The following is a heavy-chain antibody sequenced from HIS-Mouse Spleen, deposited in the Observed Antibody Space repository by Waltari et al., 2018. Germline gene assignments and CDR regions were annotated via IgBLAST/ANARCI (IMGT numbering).Heavy chain of an antibody. Sequence: QVQLQESGPGLVKPSETLSLTCTVSGGSISSYYCRWIRQPPGKGLEWIGYYSGSTNYNPSLKSRVTISVDTSKNQFSLKLSSVTAADTAVYYCARASRDLLLPRYFDLWGRGTLVTVSS. CDR2: YYSGST. CDR1: GGSISSYY. CDR3: ARASRDLLLPRYFDL. V-gene: IGHV4-59*01. J-gene: IGHJ2*01.